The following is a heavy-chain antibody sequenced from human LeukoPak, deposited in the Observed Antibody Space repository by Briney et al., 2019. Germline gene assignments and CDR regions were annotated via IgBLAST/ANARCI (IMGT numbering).Heavy chain of an antibody. J-gene: IGHJ6*02. D-gene: IGHD6-13*01. Sequence: SETLSLTCTVSGGSISSYYWSWIRQPPGKGLEWIGYIYYSGSTNYNPSLKSRVTISVDTSKNQFSLKLSSVTAADTAVYYCASLAAAGPYHYYYGMDVWGQGTTVTVSS. CDR1: GGSISSYY. CDR3: ASLAAAGPYHYYYGMDV. CDR2: IYYSGST. V-gene: IGHV4-59*01.